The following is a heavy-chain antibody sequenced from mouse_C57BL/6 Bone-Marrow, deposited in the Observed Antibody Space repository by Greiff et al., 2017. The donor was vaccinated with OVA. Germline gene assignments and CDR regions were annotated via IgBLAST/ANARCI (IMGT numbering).Heavy chain of an antibody. J-gene: IGHJ1*03. Sequence: VQLQQPGAELVMPGASVKLSCKASGYSFTSYWMHWVKQRPGQGLEWIGAIDPSDSYTNYNQKFKGKSTLTVDKSSSTAYMQLISLTSEDSAVYYCARWLRPSYLYIDVWGTVTTVTVSS. CDR2: IDPSDSYT. CDR1: GYSFTSYW. D-gene: IGHD2-2*01. V-gene: IGHV1-69*01. CDR3: ARWLRPSYLYIDV.